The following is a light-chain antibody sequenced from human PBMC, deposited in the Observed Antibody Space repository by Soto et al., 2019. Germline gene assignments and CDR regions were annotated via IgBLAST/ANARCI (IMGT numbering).Light chain of an antibody. CDR2: VKSDGSH. V-gene: IGLV4-69*01. CDR3: QTWGTGIHVV. Sequence: QPVLTQSPSASASLGASVKLTCTLSSGHSSYAIAWHQQQPEKGPRYLMKVKSDGSHNKGDGIPDRFSGSGSSSGAERYLTISSLQSEDEADYYCQTWGTGIHVVFGGGTQLTVL. J-gene: IGLJ2*01. CDR1: SGHSSYA.